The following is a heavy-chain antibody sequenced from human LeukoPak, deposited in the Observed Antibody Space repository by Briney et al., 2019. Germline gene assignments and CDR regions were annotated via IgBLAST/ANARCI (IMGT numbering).Heavy chain of an antibody. CDR2: IYYSGST. V-gene: IGHV4-59*01. CDR1: GGSISSYY. D-gene: IGHD3-22*01. J-gene: IGHJ4*02. CDR3: ARHRGSGYPYFDY. Sequence: SETLSLTCTVSGGSISSYYWSWIRQPPGKGLEWIGYIYYSGSTNYNPSLKSRVTISVDTSKNHFSLKLSSLTAADTAVYYCARHRGSGYPYFDYWGQGTLVTVSS.